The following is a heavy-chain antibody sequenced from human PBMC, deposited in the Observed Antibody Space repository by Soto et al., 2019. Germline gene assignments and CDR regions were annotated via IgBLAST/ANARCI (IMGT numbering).Heavy chain of an antibody. CDR2: INDTGGT. Sequence: LSLTGYGYGAFFSCYAWSWIRQPPVRGMECIGEINDTGGTTYNPSLKSRLTMSIDTSKNHFYLKLTSVTAAGSDVYYCARGGDTYDGTGYHYTALGPSWGQGRLIT. D-gene: IGHD3-22*01. V-gene: IGHV4-34*01. J-gene: IGHJ1*01. CDR1: GAFFSCYA. CDR3: ARGGDTYDGTGYHYTALGPS.